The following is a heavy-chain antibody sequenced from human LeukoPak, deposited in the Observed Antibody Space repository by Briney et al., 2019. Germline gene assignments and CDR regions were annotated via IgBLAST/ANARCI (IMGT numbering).Heavy chain of an antibody. J-gene: IGHJ3*02. Sequence: SETLSLTCTVSGGSVSSGNYYWSWIPQPPGKGPEWIACIYYSGITKYNPSLKSRVTISADTSKNQFSLKLSSVTAADTAVYYCARTTRIAVAGTDAFDIWGQGTMVTVSS. CDR3: ARTTRIAVAGTDAFDI. D-gene: IGHD6-19*01. CDR1: GGSVSSGNYY. V-gene: IGHV4-61*01. CDR2: IYYSGIT.